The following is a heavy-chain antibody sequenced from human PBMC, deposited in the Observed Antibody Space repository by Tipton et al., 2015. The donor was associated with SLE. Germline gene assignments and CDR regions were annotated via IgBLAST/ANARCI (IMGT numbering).Heavy chain of an antibody. V-gene: IGHV4-39*07. CDR1: GGSISSSSYY. D-gene: IGHD3-22*01. CDR2: IYYSGST. CDR3: AKLYYYDSSGYDY. J-gene: IGHJ4*02. Sequence: TLSLTCTVSGGSISSSSYYWGWIRQPPGKGLEWIGSIYYSGSTYYNPSLKSRVTISVDTSKNQFSLKLSSVTAADTAVYYCAKLYYYDSSGYDYWGQGTLVTVSS.